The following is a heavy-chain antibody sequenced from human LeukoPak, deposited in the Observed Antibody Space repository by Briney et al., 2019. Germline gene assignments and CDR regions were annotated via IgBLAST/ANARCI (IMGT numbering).Heavy chain of an antibody. CDR3: AINYDSSGYLDY. J-gene: IGHJ4*02. D-gene: IGHD3-22*01. V-gene: IGHV3-23*01. CDR1: GFTFSSYG. CDR2: ISGSGGST. Sequence: GGSLRLSCAASGFTFSSYGMSWVRQAPGKGLEWVSAISGSGGSTYYADSVKGRFTISRDNSKNTLYLQMNSLRAEDTAVYYCAINYDSSGYLDYWGQGTLVTVSS.